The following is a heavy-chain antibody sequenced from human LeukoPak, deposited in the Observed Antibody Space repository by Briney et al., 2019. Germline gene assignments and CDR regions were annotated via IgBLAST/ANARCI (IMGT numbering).Heavy chain of an antibody. J-gene: IGHJ5*02. CDR2: INPNSGGT. Sequence: ASVKVSRKASGYTFTGYYMHWVRQAPGQGLEWMGWINPNSGGTNYAQKFQGRVTITRDTYISTAYMELSRLRSDDTAVYYWAGTVYCSGGSCYSLTALDPWGQGTLVTVSS. CDR3: AGTVYCSGGSCYSLTALDP. D-gene: IGHD2-15*01. CDR1: GYTFTGYY. V-gene: IGHV1-2*02.